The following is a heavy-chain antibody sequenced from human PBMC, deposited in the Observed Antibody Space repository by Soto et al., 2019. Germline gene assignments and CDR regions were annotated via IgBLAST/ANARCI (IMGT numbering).Heavy chain of an antibody. CDR2: ISGSGGST. CDR3: AKVPYYDFWSGYSYGMDV. Sequence: GGSLRLSCAASGFTFISYAMSWVRQAPGKGLEWVSAISGSGGSTYYADSVKGRFTISRDNSKNTLYLQMNSLRAEDTAVYYCAKVPYYDFWSGYSYGMDVWGQGTTVTVSS. D-gene: IGHD3-3*01. V-gene: IGHV3-23*01. J-gene: IGHJ6*02. CDR1: GFTFISYA.